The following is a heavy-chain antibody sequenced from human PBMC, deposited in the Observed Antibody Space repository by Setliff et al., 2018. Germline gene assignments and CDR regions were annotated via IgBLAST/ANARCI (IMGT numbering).Heavy chain of an antibody. CDR1: GYTFTSYG. J-gene: IGHJ5*02. Sequence: GASVKVSCKASGYTFTSYGISWVRQAPGQGLEWMGWISAYNGNTNYEQKLQGRVTMTRDTSISTAYMELSRLRSDDTAVYYCARIMGIVGDNWFDPWGQGTLVTVSS. CDR2: ISAYNGNT. V-gene: IGHV1-18*01. D-gene: IGHD1-26*01. CDR3: ARIMGIVGDNWFDP.